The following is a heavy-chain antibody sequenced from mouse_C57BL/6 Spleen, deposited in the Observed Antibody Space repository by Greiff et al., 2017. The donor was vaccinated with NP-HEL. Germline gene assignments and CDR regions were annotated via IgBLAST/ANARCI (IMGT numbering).Heavy chain of an antibody. V-gene: IGHV1-59*01. CDR1: GYTFTSYW. D-gene: IGHD2-2*01. CDR2: IDPSDSYT. CDR3: ASPLMVTTRYYYAMDY. Sequence: VQLQQPGAELVRPGTSVKLSCKASGYTFTSYWMHWVQQRPGQGLEWIGVIDPSDSYTTYNQKFKGKATLTVDTSSSTAYMQLSSLTSEDSAVYYCASPLMVTTRYYYAMDYWGQGTSVTVSS. J-gene: IGHJ4*01.